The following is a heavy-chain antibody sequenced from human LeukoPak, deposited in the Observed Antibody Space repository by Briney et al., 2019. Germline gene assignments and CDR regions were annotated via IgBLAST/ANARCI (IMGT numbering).Heavy chain of an antibody. CDR2: INPSGGST. Sequence: ASVKVSCKASGYTFTSYDINWVRQAPGQGLEWMGIINPSGGSTSYAQKFQGRVTMTRDMSTSTVYMELSSLRSEDTAVYYCARDPGIAVAGPPLWWGQGTLVTVSS. V-gene: IGHV1-46*01. J-gene: IGHJ4*02. CDR3: ARDPGIAVAGPPLW. CDR1: GYTFTSYD. D-gene: IGHD6-19*01.